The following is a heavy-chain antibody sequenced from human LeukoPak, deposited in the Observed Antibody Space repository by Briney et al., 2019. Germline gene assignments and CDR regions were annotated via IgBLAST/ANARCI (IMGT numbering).Heavy chain of an antibody. CDR1: GYSFSSYW. Sequence: GESLKISCKGSGYSFSSYWIAWVRQMPGKGLEWMGIIFPGDSDTRYSPSFQGQVTISADKSISTAYLQWSSLKASDTAMYYCARLQVVRGVITHFDYWGQGTLVTVSS. CDR2: IFPGDSDT. J-gene: IGHJ4*02. CDR3: ARLQVVRGVITHFDY. V-gene: IGHV5-51*01. D-gene: IGHD3-10*01.